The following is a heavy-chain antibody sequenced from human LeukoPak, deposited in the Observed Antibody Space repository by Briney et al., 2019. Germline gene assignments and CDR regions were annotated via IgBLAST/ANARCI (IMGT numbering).Heavy chain of an antibody. CDR3: ARWGDDFWSTKTEDY. Sequence: SVKVSCKASGGTFSSYAISWVRQAPGQGLEWMGRIIPILGIANYAQKFQGRVTITADKSTSTAYMELSSLRSEDTAVYYCARWGDDFWSTKTEDYWGQGTLVTVSS. CDR1: GGTFSSYA. J-gene: IGHJ4*02. CDR2: IIPILGIA. V-gene: IGHV1-69*04. D-gene: IGHD3-3*01.